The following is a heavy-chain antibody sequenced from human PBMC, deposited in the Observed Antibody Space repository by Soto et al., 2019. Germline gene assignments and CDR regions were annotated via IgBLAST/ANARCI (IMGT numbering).Heavy chain of an antibody. D-gene: IGHD5-18*01. V-gene: IGHV4-39*01. J-gene: IGHJ5*02. Sequence: SETLSLTSTVSGGSISSSSYYWGWIRQPPGKGLEWIGSIYYSGSTYYNPSLKSRVTISVDTSKNQFSLKLSSVTAADTAVYYCARQGDGGLSGPAMVISWFDPWGQGTLVTVSS. CDR3: ARQGDGGLSGPAMVISWFDP. CDR2: IYYSGST. CDR1: GGSISSSSYY.